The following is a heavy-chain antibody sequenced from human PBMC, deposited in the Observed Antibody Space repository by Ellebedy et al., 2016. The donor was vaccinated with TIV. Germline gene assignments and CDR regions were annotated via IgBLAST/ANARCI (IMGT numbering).Heavy chain of an antibody. CDR2: IYYSGYT. Sequence: MPSETLSLTCTVSGGSISTYYWSWIRQPPGQGLEWIGYIYYSGYTEYNPSLKSRVTSSLYTSKAQFSLRLSSVTAADTAVYYCARGPLRYFDWVYYYHGMDVWGQGTTVTVSS. V-gene: IGHV4-59*08. CDR1: GGSISTYY. J-gene: IGHJ6*02. CDR3: ARGPLRYFDWVYYYHGMDV. D-gene: IGHD3-9*01.